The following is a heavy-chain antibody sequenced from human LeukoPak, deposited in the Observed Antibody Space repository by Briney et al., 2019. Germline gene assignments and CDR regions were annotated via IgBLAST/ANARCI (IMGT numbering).Heavy chain of an antibody. V-gene: IGHV1-2*02. CDR2: INPNSGGT. CDR3: ARERTTAVTLDYYYGMDV. Sequence: ASVKVSCKASGYSFTGYYIHWVRQAPGQGLEWMGWINPNSGGTKCAQKFQGRLTMTRDTSISTANMELSRLRSDDTAVYYCARERTTAVTLDYYYGMDVWGQGTTVTVSS. CDR1: GYSFTGYY. D-gene: IGHD4-23*01. J-gene: IGHJ6*02.